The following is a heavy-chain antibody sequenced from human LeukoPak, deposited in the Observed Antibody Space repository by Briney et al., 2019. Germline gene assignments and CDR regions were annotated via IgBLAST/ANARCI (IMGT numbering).Heavy chain of an antibody. Sequence: PSETLSLTCAVYGGSFSGYYWSWIRQPPGKGLEWIGEINHSGSTNYNPSLKSRVTISVDTSKNQFSLKLSSVTAADTAVYYCARGKGGYNWYYFDYWGQGTLVTVSS. J-gene: IGHJ4*02. CDR3: ARGKGGYNWYYFDY. CDR2: INHSGST. V-gene: IGHV4-34*01. CDR1: GGSFSGYY. D-gene: IGHD5-24*01.